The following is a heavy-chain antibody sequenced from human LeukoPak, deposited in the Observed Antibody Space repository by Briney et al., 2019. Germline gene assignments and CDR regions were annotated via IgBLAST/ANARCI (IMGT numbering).Heavy chain of an antibody. Sequence: SETLPLTCTVSGGSISSDHWIWIRQPPGKGLEWIGWISYSCSTTYNPSLKTRVTISLDTSKNQFSLKLSSVPAADTAVYYCARQASCSGTNCYPFDYWGQGTLVTVSS. CDR1: GGSISSDH. D-gene: IGHD2-2*01. CDR3: ARQASCSGTNCYPFDY. J-gene: IGHJ4*02. CDR2: ISYSCST. V-gene: IGHV4-59*08.